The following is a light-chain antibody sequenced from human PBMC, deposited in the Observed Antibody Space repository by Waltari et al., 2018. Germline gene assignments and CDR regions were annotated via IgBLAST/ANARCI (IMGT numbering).Light chain of an antibody. Sequence: DLLVTQLPVTLAVTLGQSASTSCPPSQTLLNTDGNVYLNWFQKRPGQSPRRLIYQVSKRDSGVPDRFRGSGAHTDFTLTISRVEADDVGVYCCMQGVRPWTFGEGTKVEIK. CDR3: MQGVRPWT. V-gene: IGKV2-30*01. CDR2: QVS. J-gene: IGKJ1*01. CDR1: QTLLNTDGNVY.